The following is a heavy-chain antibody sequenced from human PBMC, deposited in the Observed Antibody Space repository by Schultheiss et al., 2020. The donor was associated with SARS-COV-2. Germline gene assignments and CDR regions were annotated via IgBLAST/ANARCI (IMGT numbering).Heavy chain of an antibody. Sequence: SETLSLTCAVYGGSFSGYYWSWIRQPPGKGLEWIGYIYYSGSTNYNPSLKSRVTISVDTSKNQFSLKLSSVTAADTAVYYCARAGYSSGWPDYWGQGTLVTVSS. J-gene: IGHJ4*02. V-gene: IGHV4-59*01. CDR3: ARAGYSSGWPDY. CDR1: GGSFSGYY. D-gene: IGHD6-19*01. CDR2: IYYSGST.